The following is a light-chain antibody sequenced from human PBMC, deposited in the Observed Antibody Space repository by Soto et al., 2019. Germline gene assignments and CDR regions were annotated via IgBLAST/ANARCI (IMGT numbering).Light chain of an antibody. V-gene: IGKV1-5*01. CDR2: DAY. Sequence: DIQMTQSPSTLSASVGDRVTITCRASQSISSWLAWYQQKPGKAPKLLIYDAYSLESGTPSRFSGRGSGTEFTLTIASVQPEDFATYYCQQYNSYSRTFGQGTKVDIK. J-gene: IGKJ1*01. CDR3: QQYNSYSRT. CDR1: QSISSW.